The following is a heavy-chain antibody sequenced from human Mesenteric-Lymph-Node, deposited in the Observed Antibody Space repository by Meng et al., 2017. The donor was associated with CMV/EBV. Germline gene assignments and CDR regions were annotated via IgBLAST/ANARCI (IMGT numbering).Heavy chain of an antibody. CDR1: GFTFSSYS. CDR2: ISSSSSTI. V-gene: IGHV3-48*04. J-gene: IGHJ3*02. D-gene: IGHD3-10*01. CDR3: ARDRGDAFDI. Sequence: GGSLRLSCAASGFTFSSYSMNWVRQAPGKGLEWVSYISSSSSTIYYADSVKGRFTISRDNAKNSLYLQMNSLRAEDTAVYYCARDRGDAFDIWGQGTMVTVSS.